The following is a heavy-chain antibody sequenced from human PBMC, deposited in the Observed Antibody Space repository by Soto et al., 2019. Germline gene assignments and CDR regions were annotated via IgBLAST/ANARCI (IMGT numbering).Heavy chain of an antibody. CDR1: GFSFRDYD. CDR2: LGAARDP. V-gene: IGHV3-13*05. J-gene: IGHJ6*02. D-gene: IGHD1-26*01. CDR3: ARAYLGRLPRRADYYYAMDV. Sequence: EVQLVESGGGSVQPGESLRLSCAASGFSFRDYDMHWVRQRKGKGLEWVSALGAARDPYYVGSVKGRFSVSRDNAQNSLFLQMKNLRVDDTAMYFCARAYLGRLPRRADYYYAMDVWGRGTTVTVSS.